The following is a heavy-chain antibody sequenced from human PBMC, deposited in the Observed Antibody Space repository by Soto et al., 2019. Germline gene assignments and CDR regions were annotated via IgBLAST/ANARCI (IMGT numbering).Heavy chain of an antibody. D-gene: IGHD2-15*01. CDR2: ISWNSGSI. Sequence: GGSLRLSCAASGFTFDDYAMHWVRQAPGKGLEWVSGISWNSGSIGYADSVKGRFTISRDNAKNSLYLQMNSLRAEDTALYYCAKGALVAAIDYYYYMDVWGKGTTVTVSS. V-gene: IGHV3-9*01. CDR3: AKGALVAAIDYYYYMDV. CDR1: GFTFDDYA. J-gene: IGHJ6*03.